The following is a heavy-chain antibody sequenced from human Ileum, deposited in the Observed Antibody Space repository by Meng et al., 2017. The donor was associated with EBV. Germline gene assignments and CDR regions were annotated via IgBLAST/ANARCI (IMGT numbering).Heavy chain of an antibody. CDR3: ARGSGAGGRDWFDP. V-gene: IGHV1-8*01. Sequence: VQLVHAGAEVKKPGASVKVSCKASGYTFINHDINWVRQAAGQGLESIGWMNSYTGNAGYAQKFRGRVTMTRDTSINTAYLEVISLTSEDTAVYYCARGSGAGGRDWFDPWGQGTLVTVSS. J-gene: IGHJ5*02. D-gene: IGHD3-16*01. CDR2: MNSYTGNA. CDR1: GYTFINHD.